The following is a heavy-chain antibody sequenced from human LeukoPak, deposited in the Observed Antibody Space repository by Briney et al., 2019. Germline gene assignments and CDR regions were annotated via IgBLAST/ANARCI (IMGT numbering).Heavy chain of an antibody. V-gene: IGHV4-34*01. D-gene: IGHD2-8*01. CDR2: INHSGST. CDR3: ARSFRVSSSFLY. Sequence: SETLSLTCGVYGGSLSDYYWGWIRQPPGKGLEWIGEINHSGSTSYNPSLKSRVTISVDTSKNQFSLNLSSVTAADTAVYYCARSFRVSSSFLYWGQGTLVTVSS. CDR1: GGSLSDYY. J-gene: IGHJ4*02.